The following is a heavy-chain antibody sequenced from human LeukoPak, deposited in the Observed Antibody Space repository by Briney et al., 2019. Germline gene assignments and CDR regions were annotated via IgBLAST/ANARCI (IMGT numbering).Heavy chain of an antibody. J-gene: IGHJ4*02. Sequence: SVKVSCKASGGTFSSYAISWVRQAPGQGLEWMGRIIPILGIANYAQRFQGRVTITADKSTSTAYMELSSLRSEDTAVYYCARDHDNYYDSSGYYVDYWGQGTLVTVSS. D-gene: IGHD3-22*01. CDR3: ARDHDNYYDSSGYYVDY. CDR1: GGTFSSYA. CDR2: IIPILGIA. V-gene: IGHV1-69*04.